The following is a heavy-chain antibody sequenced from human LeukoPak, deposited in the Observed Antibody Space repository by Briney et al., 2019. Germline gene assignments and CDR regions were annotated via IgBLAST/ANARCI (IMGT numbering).Heavy chain of an antibody. CDR2: ISYDGSNK. D-gene: IGHD3-22*01. V-gene: IGHV3-30*04. Sequence: GRSLRLSCAASGFTFSSYAMHWVRQAPGKGLEWVAVISYDGSNKYYADSVKGRFTISRDNSKNTLYLQMNSLRAEDTAVYYCARNYEIVVVQYYFDYWGQGTLVTVSS. CDR1: GFTFSSYA. J-gene: IGHJ4*02. CDR3: ARNYEIVVVQYYFDY.